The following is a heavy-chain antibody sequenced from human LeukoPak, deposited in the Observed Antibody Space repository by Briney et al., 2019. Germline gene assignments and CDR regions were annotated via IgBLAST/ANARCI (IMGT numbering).Heavy chain of an antibody. V-gene: IGHV3-48*01. D-gene: IGHD2-2*02. Sequence: GGSLRLSCAGSGFPFSSDAMNWVRQAPGKGLEWVSYIGGDGVAFYADSVKGRFTLSKDDARKSLYLQMSSLRVEDTALYYCAKDRANWAIDDWGQGTQVTVSS. J-gene: IGHJ4*02. CDR1: GFPFSSDA. CDR2: IGGDGVA. CDR3: AKDRANWAIDD.